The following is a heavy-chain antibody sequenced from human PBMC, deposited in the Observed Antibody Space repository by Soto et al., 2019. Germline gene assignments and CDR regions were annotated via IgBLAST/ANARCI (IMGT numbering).Heavy chain of an antibody. J-gene: IGHJ6*02. D-gene: IGHD6-19*01. V-gene: IGHV3-23*01. CDR1: GFTFSSYA. CDR2: ISGSGGST. Sequence: GGSLRLSCAASGFTFSSYAMSWVRQATGKGLEWVSAISGSGGSTYYADTVKGRFTISRDNSKSTLYRQMNGLRAEDTAVDYCAKDLGYSSGWYVYYGMDVWGQGTTVTVSS. CDR3: AKDLGYSSGWYVYYGMDV.